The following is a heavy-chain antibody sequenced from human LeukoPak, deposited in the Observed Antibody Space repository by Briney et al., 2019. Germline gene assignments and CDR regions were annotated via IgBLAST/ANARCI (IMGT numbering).Heavy chain of an antibody. J-gene: IGHJ4*02. D-gene: IGHD6-13*01. V-gene: IGHV4-39*07. CDR2: IYYSGST. CDR1: GGSISSSSYY. CDR3: ASLYSRGRGDY. Sequence: SETLSLTCTVSGGSISSSSYYWGWIRQPPGKGLEWIGSIYYSGSTYYNPSLKSRVTISVDTSKNQFSLKLSSVTAADTAVYYCASLYSRGRGDYWGQGTRVIVSS.